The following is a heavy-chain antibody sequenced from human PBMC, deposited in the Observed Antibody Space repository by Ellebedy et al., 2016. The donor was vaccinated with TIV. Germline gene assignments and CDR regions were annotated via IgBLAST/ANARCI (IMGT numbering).Heavy chain of an antibody. D-gene: IGHD5-24*01. CDR3: ASPGWIGDGYDY. V-gene: IGHV3-53*01. CDR1: GFTVSGKY. Sequence: GESLKISCAASGFTVSGKYMSWVRQAPGRGLEWVSVIYAGGATAYADSVRGRFTISRDISKNTLNLQMNTLRAEDTALYYCASPGWIGDGYDYWGQGILVTVSS. J-gene: IGHJ4*02. CDR2: IYAGGAT.